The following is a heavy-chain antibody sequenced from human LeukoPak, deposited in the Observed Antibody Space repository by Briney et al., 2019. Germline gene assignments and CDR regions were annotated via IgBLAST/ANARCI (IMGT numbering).Heavy chain of an antibody. Sequence: GGSLRLSCAASGFTFSSYWMHWVRQAPGKGLVWVSRISSDGSSTSYADSVKGRFTISRDNAKNTLYLQMNSLRAEDTAEYYCARDGEYGKGLFDYWGQGTLVTVSS. J-gene: IGHJ4*02. CDR1: GFTFSSYW. CDR3: ARDGEYGKGLFDY. CDR2: ISSDGSST. D-gene: IGHD6-6*01. V-gene: IGHV3-74*01.